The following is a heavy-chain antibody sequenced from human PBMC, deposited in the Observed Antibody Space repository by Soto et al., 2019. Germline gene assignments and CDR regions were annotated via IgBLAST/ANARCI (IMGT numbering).Heavy chain of an antibody. Sequence: PVGSLRLSCAASGFTFSSYAMNWVRQAPGKGLEWVSAISGSAATTHFADSVKGRFTISRDNSKNTLYLQMTSLRAEDTAVYFCASDRSYYDSSGSYSPPYWGQGTLVTVSS. D-gene: IGHD3-22*01. V-gene: IGHV3-23*01. CDR2: ISGSAATT. J-gene: IGHJ4*02. CDR3: ASDRSYYDSSGSYSPPY. CDR1: GFTFSSYA.